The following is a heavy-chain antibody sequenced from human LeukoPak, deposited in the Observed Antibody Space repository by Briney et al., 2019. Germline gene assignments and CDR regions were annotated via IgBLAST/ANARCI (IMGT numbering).Heavy chain of an antibody. CDR2: ISSSGSTI. D-gene: IGHD1-26*01. V-gene: IGHV3-48*03. J-gene: IGHJ4*02. CDR1: GFTFSSYE. CDR3: AKGVVGATFVATFDFDY. Sequence: GGSLRLSCAASGFTFSSYEMNWVRQAPGKGLEWVSYISSSGSTIYYADSVKGRFTISRDNAKNSLYLQMNSLRAEDTALYYCAKGVVGATFVATFDFDYWGQGTLVTVSS.